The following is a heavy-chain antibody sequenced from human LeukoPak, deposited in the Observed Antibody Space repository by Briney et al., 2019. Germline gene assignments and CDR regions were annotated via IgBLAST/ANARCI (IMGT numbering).Heavy chain of an antibody. D-gene: IGHD3-10*01. Sequence: GGSLRLSCAASGFTFSNYWMHWVRQVPGKGLVWVSHLNPDGTNTYYADSVKGRFTVSRDNARNTLYLQMSNLRAEDTAVYYCVGSHVAAYWGQGTLVTVSS. CDR1: GFTFSNYW. J-gene: IGHJ4*02. CDR3: VGSHVAAY. V-gene: IGHV3-74*01. CDR2: LNPDGTNT.